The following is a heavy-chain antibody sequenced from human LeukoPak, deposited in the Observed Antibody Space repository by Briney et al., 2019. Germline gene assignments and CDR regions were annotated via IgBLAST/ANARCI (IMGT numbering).Heavy chain of an antibody. CDR3: ARNYRRAEYFQH. Sequence: PSETLSLTCTVSDGSINSFYWSWIRQPPGKGLEWIGYIYYSGSTNYNPSLKSRVTISVDTSKNQFSLNLNSVTAADTAVYYCARNYRRAEYFQHWGQGTLVTVSS. V-gene: IGHV4-59*08. D-gene: IGHD3-10*01. CDR2: IYYSGST. J-gene: IGHJ1*01. CDR1: DGSINSFY.